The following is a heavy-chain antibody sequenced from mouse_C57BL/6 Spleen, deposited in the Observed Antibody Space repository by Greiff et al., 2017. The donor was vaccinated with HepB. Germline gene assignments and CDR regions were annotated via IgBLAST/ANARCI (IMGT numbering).Heavy chain of an antibody. D-gene: IGHD1-1*01. V-gene: IGHV1-76*01. CDR3: ARGGYGSTHWYFDV. Sequence: QVQLKQSGAELVRPGASVKLSCKASGYTFTDYYINWVKQRPGQGLEWIARIYPGSGNTYYNEKFKGKATLTAEKSSSTAYMQLSSLTSEDSAVYFCARGGYGSTHWYFDVWGTGTTVTVSS. CDR2: IYPGSGNT. J-gene: IGHJ1*03. CDR1: GYTFTDYY.